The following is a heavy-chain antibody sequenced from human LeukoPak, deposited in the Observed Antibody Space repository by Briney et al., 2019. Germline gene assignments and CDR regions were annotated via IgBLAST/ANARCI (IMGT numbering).Heavy chain of an antibody. CDR2: INHSGSP. V-gene: IGHV4-34*01. CDR1: GGSFSSYY. Sequence: SETLSLTCAVYGGSFSSYYWSWIRQPSGKGLGWIGEINHSGSPNYNPSLKSRVTISVDTSKNQFSLKLSSVTAADTAVYYCARGPARSARWGYYGSGSYLGLDYWGQGTLVTVSS. D-gene: IGHD3-10*01. J-gene: IGHJ4*02. CDR3: ARGPARSARWGYYGSGSYLGLDY.